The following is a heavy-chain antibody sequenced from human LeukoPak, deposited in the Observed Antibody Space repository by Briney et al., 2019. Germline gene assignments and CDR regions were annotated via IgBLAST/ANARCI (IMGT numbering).Heavy chain of an antibody. CDR2: ISAYNGNT. CDR1: GYTFTSYG. V-gene: IGHV1-18*01. J-gene: IGHJ3*02. CDR3: ARDHHPNWNYETDAFDI. D-gene: IGHD1-7*01. Sequence: ASVKVSCKSSGYTFTSYGISWVRQAPGQGLEWMGWISAYNGNTNYAQKLQGRVTMTTDTSTSTAYMELGSLRSDDTAVYYCARDHHPNWNYETDAFDIWGQGTMVTVSS.